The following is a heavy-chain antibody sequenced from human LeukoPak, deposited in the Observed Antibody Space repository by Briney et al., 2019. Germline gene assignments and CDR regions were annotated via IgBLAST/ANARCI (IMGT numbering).Heavy chain of an antibody. V-gene: IGHV3-23*01. J-gene: IGHJ4*02. Sequence: GGSLRLSCAASGFMFTSYAMSWVRQAPGKGLEWVSAISNSGGSTYYADSVKGRFTISRDNAKNSLYLQMNSLRAEDTAVYYCARDRSGYLSFDYWGQGTLVTVSS. CDR3: ARDRSGYLSFDY. CDR1: GFMFTSYA. CDR2: ISNSGGST. D-gene: IGHD5-12*01.